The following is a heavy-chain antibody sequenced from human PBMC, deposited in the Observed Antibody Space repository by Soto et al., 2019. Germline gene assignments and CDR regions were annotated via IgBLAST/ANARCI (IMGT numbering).Heavy chain of an antibody. CDR2: IKQDGSEK. CDR1: GFTFSSYW. Sequence: GGSLRLSCAASGFTFSSYWMSWVRQAPGKGLEWVANIKQDGSEKYYVDSVKGRFTISRDNAKNSLYLQMNSLRAEDTAVYYCARDLAGGGYGDAFDIWGQGTMVTVSS. J-gene: IGHJ3*02. D-gene: IGHD5-18*01. V-gene: IGHV3-7*01. CDR3: ARDLAGGGYGDAFDI.